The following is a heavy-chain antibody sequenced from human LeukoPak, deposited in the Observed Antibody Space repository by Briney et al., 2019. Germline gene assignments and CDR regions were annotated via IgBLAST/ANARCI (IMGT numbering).Heavy chain of an antibody. D-gene: IGHD3-10*01. Sequence: GGSLRLSCAASGFTFSSFWMHWVRQAPGKGLVWVSHTNSDGSTTDYADSVRGRFTISRDNAKNTLFLQMNSLTVEDTAVYYCGRRMRDYYGLDYWGQGILVTVSS. CDR3: GRRMRDYYGLDY. CDR2: TNSDGSTT. CDR1: GFTFSSFW. J-gene: IGHJ4*02. V-gene: IGHV3-74*01.